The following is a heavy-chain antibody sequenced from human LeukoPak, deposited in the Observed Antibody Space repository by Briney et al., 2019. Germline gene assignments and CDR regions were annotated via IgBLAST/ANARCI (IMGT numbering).Heavy chain of an antibody. Sequence: ASVKVSCKASGYSFTGYFILWRRQAPGQGLEWMGWNNPNSGSTNYAPKFQCRVTSNRYKSINTVYLQLTSLRPNDTAIYSCARRGLAASSDSWGQGTLVTVSS. CDR3: ARRGLAASSDS. CDR2: NNPNSGST. CDR1: GYSFTGYF. J-gene: IGHJ4*02. D-gene: IGHD2-15*01. V-gene: IGHV1-2*02.